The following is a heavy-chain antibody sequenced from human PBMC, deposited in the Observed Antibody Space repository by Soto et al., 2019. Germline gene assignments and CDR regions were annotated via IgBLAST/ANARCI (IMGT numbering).Heavy chain of an antibody. V-gene: IGHV4-59*01. D-gene: IGHD3-22*01. CDR1: GGSISSYY. J-gene: IGHJ5*02. CDR2: IYYSGST. CDR3: AREGSYYYDSSGYYYGWFDP. Sequence: SENLSLTCTVSGGSISSYYWSWIRQPPGKGLEWIGYIYYSGSTNYNPSLKSRVTISVDTSKNQFSLKLSSVTAADTAVYYCAREGSYYYDSSGYYYGWFDPWGQGTLVTVSS.